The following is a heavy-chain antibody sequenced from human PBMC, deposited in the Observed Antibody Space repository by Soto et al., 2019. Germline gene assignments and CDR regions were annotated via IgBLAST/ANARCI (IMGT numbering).Heavy chain of an antibody. V-gene: IGHV4-34*01. CDR3: ARIAVAGSVFDY. J-gene: IGHJ4*02. D-gene: IGHD6-19*01. CDR2: INHSGST. CDR1: GGSFSGYY. Sequence: SETLSLTCAVYGGSFSGYYWSWIRQPPGKGLGWIGEINHSGSTNYNPSLKSRVTISVDTSKNQFSLKLSSVTAADTAVYYCARIAVAGSVFDYWGQGTLVTVSS.